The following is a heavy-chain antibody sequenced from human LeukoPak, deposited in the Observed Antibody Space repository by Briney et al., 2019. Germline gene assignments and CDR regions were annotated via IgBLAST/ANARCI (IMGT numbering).Heavy chain of an antibody. V-gene: IGHV4-34*01. J-gene: IGHJ5*02. D-gene: IGHD3-22*01. CDR3: ARGSMIIPEGWFDP. Sequence: SETLSLTCAVYGGSFSGYYWSWIRQPPGKGLEWIGEINHSGSTNYNPSLKSRVTISVDTSKNQFSLKLSSVIAADTAVYYCARGSMIIPEGWFDPWGQGTLVTVSS. CDR2: INHSGST. CDR1: GGSFSGYY.